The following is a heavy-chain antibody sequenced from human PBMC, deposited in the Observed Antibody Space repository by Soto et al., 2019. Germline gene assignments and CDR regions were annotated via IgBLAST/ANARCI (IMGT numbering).Heavy chain of an antibody. V-gene: IGHV1-69*15. CDR3: ATGGGGNSFQH. J-gene: IGHJ1*01. Sequence: SVKVSCKASGGTCKNYAISWVRQAPGQGLEWMGRIIAIFGTANYAEKFQGRVTITADESTSTAYMDLSSLRSEDTAMYYCATGGGGNSFQHWGQGTLVTVSS. D-gene: IGHD2-21*01. CDR1: GGTCKNYA. CDR2: IIAIFGTA.